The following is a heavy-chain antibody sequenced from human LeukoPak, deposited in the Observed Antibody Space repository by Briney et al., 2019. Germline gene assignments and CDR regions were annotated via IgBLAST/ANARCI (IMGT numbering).Heavy chain of an antibody. D-gene: IGHD6-13*01. V-gene: IGHV3-30-3*01. CDR2: ISHDGSNK. Sequence: PGGSLRLSCAASGFTFSSYAMHWVRQAPGKGLQWVAVISHDGSNKYYADSVKGRFTISRDSSKNTLYLQMSSLRPEDTAVYHCARGGRYSSSGIDYWGQGTLVTVSS. J-gene: IGHJ4*02. CDR3: ARGGRYSSSGIDY. CDR1: GFTFSSYA.